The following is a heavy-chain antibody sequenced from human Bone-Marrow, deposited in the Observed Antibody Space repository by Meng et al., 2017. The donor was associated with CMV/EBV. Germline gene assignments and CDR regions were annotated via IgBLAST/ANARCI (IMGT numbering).Heavy chain of an antibody. D-gene: IGHD3-10*01. CDR1: GGSISSSSYY. CDR2: IYYSGST. V-gene: IGHV4-39*07. Sequence: SETLSLTCTVSGGSISSSSYYWGWIRQPPGKGLEWIGSIYYSGSTYYNPSLKSRVTISVDTSKNQFSLKLSSVTAADTAVYYCARALIWFGASYGMDVWGQGTTVTVS. CDR3: ARALIWFGASYGMDV. J-gene: IGHJ6*02.